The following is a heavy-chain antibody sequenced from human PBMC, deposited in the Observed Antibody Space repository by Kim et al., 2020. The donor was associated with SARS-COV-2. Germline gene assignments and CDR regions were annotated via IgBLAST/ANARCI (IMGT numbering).Heavy chain of an antibody. CDR3: VKDTMTSSLDY. V-gene: IGHV3-48*02. D-gene: IGHD4-17*01. CDR2: ISGSSSII. CDR1: GFTFSTCN. Sequence: GGSLRLSCAASGFTFSTCNMNWVRQAPGKGLEWVSYISGSSSIIYYADSVKGRFTISRDNAKNSLYLQMSSLRDEDTAVYYCVKDTMTSSLDYWGQ. J-gene: IGHJ4*02.